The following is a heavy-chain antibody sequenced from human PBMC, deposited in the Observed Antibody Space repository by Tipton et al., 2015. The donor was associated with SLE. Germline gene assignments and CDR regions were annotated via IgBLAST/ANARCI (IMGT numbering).Heavy chain of an antibody. CDR1: GFTFSGFS. Sequence: SLRLSCAASGFTFSGFSMTWVRQAPGMGLEWVSSISSRSSPISYADSVKGRFTISRDNAKNSLYLQMNSLRADDTALYYCARVGGLCSLDSWGQGTLVTVSS. CDR3: ARVGGLCSLDS. D-gene: IGHD3-10*01. CDR2: ISSRSSPI. J-gene: IGHJ5*02. V-gene: IGHV3-21*03.